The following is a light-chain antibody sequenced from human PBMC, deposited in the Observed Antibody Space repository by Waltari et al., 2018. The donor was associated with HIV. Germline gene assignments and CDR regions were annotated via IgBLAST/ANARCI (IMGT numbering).Light chain of an antibody. Sequence: SYEVTQPPSLSVSPGQTASITCSGDKLGEKYACWYQQKPGQSPIQVIYADTKRPPGIPERFSASNSGNTATLTITGTQAMDEADYYCQAWDSTTRVFGGGTKLTVL. CDR1: KLGEKY. CDR3: QAWDSTTRV. CDR2: ADT. J-gene: IGLJ3*02. V-gene: IGLV3-1*01.